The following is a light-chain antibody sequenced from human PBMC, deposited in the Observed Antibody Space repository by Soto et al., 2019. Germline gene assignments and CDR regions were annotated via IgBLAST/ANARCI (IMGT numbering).Light chain of an antibody. CDR3: QQYNNGPPWT. CDR1: QSISGK. V-gene: IGKV3-15*01. Sequence: EIVLPQSHGTLSLSPGERATLSCRASQSISGKLAWYQHRPGQAPRLLIYDASIRATGIPARFSGSGSGTVFTLNISSLQSEDFALYYCQQYNNGPPWTFGQGTKVDIK. J-gene: IGKJ1*01. CDR2: DAS.